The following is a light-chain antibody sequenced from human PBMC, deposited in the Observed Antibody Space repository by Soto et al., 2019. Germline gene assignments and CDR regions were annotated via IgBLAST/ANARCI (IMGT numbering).Light chain of an antibody. J-gene: IGKJ3*01. CDR2: GAS. CDR1: QSISSSY. CDR3: QQYSSSPPEFT. Sequence: EIVLTQSPGTLSLSPGERATLSCRASQSISSSYLAWYQQRPGQAPRLLIFGASYRATGIPDRFSGSGSGTDFTITISRLEPEDFALYFCQQYSSSPPEFTFGPGTKVDSK. V-gene: IGKV3-20*01.